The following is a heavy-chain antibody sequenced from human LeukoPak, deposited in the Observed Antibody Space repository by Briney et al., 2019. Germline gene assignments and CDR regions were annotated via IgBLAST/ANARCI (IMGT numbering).Heavy chain of an antibody. CDR2: IYYSGST. CDR1: GVSISSSSYY. Sequence: SETLSLTCTVSGVSISSSSYYWGWIRQPPGKGLEWIGSIYYSGSTYYNPSLKSRVTISVDTSKNQFSLKLSSVTAADTAVYYCAIGLRDYYMDVWGKGTTVTVSS. V-gene: IGHV4-39*01. J-gene: IGHJ6*03. CDR3: AIGLRDYYMDV.